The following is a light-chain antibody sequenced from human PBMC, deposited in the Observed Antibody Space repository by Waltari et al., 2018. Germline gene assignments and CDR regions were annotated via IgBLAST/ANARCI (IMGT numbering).Light chain of an antibody. Sequence: QSALTQSPSASGTPGQRVTISCSGSTSNIGSNTANWYQQLPGTAPKLLIYGNSHRPPGVPDRFSGSKSGTSASLAISGLRSEDEADYFCASWDDSLNGLVFGAGTKLTVL. CDR3: ASWDDSLNGLV. J-gene: IGLJ3*02. CDR2: GNS. V-gene: IGLV1-44*01. CDR1: TSNIGSNT.